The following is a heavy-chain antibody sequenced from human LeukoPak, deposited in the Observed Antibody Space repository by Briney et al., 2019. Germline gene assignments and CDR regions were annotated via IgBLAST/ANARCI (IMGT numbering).Heavy chain of an antibody. Sequence: ASVKVSCKASGGTFSSYAISWVRQAPGQGLEWVGGIIPIFGTANYAQKFQGRVTITTDESTSTAYMELSSLRSEDTAVYYCARTDYNYYYMDVWGKGTTVTVSS. CDR3: ARTDYNYYYMDV. D-gene: IGHD3-16*01. V-gene: IGHV1-69*05. CDR2: IIPIFGTA. J-gene: IGHJ6*03. CDR1: GGTFSSYA.